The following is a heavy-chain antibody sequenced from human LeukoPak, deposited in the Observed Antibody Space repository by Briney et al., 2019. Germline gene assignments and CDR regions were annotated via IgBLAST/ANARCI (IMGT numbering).Heavy chain of an antibody. Sequence: GGSLRLSCAASGFTFSSYAMSWVRQAPGKGLEYVSAISSNGGSTYYADSVKGRFTISRDNSKNTLYLQMSSLRAEDTAVYYCVKALGYCSGGSCLAFDIWGQGTMVTVSS. CDR2: ISSNGGST. CDR1: GFTFSSYA. CDR3: VKALGYCSGGSCLAFDI. J-gene: IGHJ3*02. V-gene: IGHV3-64D*06. D-gene: IGHD2-15*01.